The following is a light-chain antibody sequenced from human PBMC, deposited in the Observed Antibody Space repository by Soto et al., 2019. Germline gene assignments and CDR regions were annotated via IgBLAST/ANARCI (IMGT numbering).Light chain of an antibody. Sequence: EIVMTQSPATLSVSQGERATLSCRASESVSSNLAWYQQKPGQAPRLLIYGASTRVTGIPARISGSGSGTEFTLTISSLQSEDFAVYYCQQYNKWRTFGQGTKVDIK. CDR3: QQYNKWRT. CDR2: GAS. V-gene: IGKV3-15*01. CDR1: ESVSSN. J-gene: IGKJ1*01.